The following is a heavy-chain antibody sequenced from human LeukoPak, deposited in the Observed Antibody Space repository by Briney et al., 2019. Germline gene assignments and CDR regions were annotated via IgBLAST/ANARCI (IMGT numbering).Heavy chain of an antibody. CDR1: GYTFASYG. J-gene: IGHJ6*02. Sequence: ASVKVSCKASGYTFASYGISWLRQAPGQGLEWVGWVSAYIGNTKYAQKVQGRVSMTTDTSTSTAYMELRSLRSDDTALYYCARVSCGYNCHYGMDVWGQGTTVTVPS. CDR2: VSAYIGNT. D-gene: IGHD5-18*01. V-gene: IGHV1-18*01. CDR3: ARVSCGYNCHYGMDV.